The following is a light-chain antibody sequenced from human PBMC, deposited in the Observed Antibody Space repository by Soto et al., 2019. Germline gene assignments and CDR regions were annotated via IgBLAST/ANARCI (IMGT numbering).Light chain of an antibody. CDR2: DVS. V-gene: IGKV3-11*01. CDR3: QQRSNWPRT. J-gene: IGKJ1*01. Sequence: IVLTQSPSTLSLSPGKRASLSCRASQNISNYLIWCQQKPGQAPRLLIYDVSNRATGIPARFSGSGSGTDFTLTISSLEPEDFAVYYCQQRSNWPRTFGQGTKVDIK. CDR1: QNISNY.